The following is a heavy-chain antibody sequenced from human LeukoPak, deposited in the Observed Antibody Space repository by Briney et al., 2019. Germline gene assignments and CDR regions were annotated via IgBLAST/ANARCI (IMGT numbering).Heavy chain of an antibody. J-gene: IGHJ6*03. CDR1: GGSISSHY. CDR3: AREGSLSGFHYMDV. Sequence: SETLSLTGTVSGGSISSHYWSWIRQPPGKGLEWIGYIHYSGGTNYNPSLKSRVTISVDTSKNQFSLKLSSVTAADTAVYYCAREGSLSGFHYMDVWGKGTTVTVSS. V-gene: IGHV4-59*11. D-gene: IGHD3-3*01. CDR2: IHYSGGT.